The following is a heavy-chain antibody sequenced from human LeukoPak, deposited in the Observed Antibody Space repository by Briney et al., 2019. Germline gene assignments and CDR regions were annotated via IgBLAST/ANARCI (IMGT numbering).Heavy chain of an antibody. CDR1: GGSIRSTTYY. Sequence: SETLSLTCTVSGGSIRSTTYYWGWIRQPPGKGLEGIGSIYYSGNTYYSPSLMSRVTISVDTSKNQFSLNLSSVTAADTAMYYCARAPHFFDSSGSRYYFDYWGQGALVTVSS. J-gene: IGHJ4*02. CDR3: ARAPHFFDSSGSRYYFDY. V-gene: IGHV4-39*07. CDR2: IYYSGNT. D-gene: IGHD3-22*01.